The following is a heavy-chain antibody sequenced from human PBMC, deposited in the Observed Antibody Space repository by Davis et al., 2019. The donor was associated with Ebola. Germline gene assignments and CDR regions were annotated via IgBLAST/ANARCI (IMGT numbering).Heavy chain of an antibody. CDR2: INPSGGST. CDR1: GYTFTSYY. Sequence: ASVKVSRKASGYTFTSYYMHWVRQAPGQGLEWMGIINPSGGSTSYAQKFQGRVTMTRDTSTSTVYMELSSLRSEDTAVYYCAREKGPYSSSWYPVYYGMDVWGQGTTVTVSS. D-gene: IGHD6-13*01. J-gene: IGHJ6*02. V-gene: IGHV1-46*01. CDR3: AREKGPYSSSWYPVYYGMDV.